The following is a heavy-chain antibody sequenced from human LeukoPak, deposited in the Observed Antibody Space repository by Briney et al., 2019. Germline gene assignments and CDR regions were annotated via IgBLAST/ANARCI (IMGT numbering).Heavy chain of an antibody. CDR1: GFTFNSFS. CDR3: ARSLWYYDSSGYGY. J-gene: IGHJ4*02. D-gene: IGHD3-22*01. Sequence: PGGSLRLSCAASGFTFNSFSMNWVRQAPGKGLEWVAYISSISTIIYYAGSVKGRFTISRDNAKNSLYLQMNSLRAEDTAVYYCARSLWYYDSSGYGYWGQGTLVTVSS. CDR2: ISSISTII. V-gene: IGHV3-48*01.